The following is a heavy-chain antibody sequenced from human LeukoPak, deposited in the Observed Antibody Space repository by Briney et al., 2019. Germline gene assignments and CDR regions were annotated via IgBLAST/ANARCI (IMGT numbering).Heavy chain of an antibody. Sequence: GGSLRLSCAASGFTFSSYAMSWVRQAPGKGLEWVSAISGSGGSTYYADSVKGRFTISRDNSKNTLYLQMNSLRAEDTAVYYCARGGNSHYDSSGYYRPARYFEYWGQGTLVTVSS. D-gene: IGHD3-22*01. V-gene: IGHV3-23*01. J-gene: IGHJ4*02. CDR2: ISGSGGST. CDR3: ARGGNSHYDSSGYYRPARYFEY. CDR1: GFTFSSYA.